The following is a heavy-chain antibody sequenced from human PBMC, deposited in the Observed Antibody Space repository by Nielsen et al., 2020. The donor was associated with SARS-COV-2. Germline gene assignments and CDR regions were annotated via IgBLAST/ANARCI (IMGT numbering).Heavy chain of an antibody. CDR3: ARVSQWELQVY. Sequence: SVKVSCKASGYTFIDFAVNWVRQAPGQGLEWMGGIIPIFGTANYAQKFQGRVTITADESTSTAYMELSSLRSEDTAVYYCARVSQWELQVYWGQGTLVTVSS. V-gene: IGHV1-69*13. CDR1: GYTFIDFA. D-gene: IGHD1-26*01. J-gene: IGHJ4*02. CDR2: IIPIFGTA.